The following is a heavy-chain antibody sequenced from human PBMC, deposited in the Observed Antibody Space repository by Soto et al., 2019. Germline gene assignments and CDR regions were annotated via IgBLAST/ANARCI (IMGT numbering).Heavy chain of an antibody. Sequence: QVQLVESGGGVVQPGRSLRLSCAASGFTFSSYGMHWVRQAPGKGLEWVAVIWYDGSNKYYADSVKGRFTTSRDNSKNTLYRQMNSLRAEDTAVYYCARDTARAMVRIYYGMDVWGQGTTVTVSS. D-gene: IGHD3-10*01. CDR3: ARDTARAMVRIYYGMDV. CDR2: IWYDGSNK. J-gene: IGHJ6*02. V-gene: IGHV3-33*01. CDR1: GFTFSSYG.